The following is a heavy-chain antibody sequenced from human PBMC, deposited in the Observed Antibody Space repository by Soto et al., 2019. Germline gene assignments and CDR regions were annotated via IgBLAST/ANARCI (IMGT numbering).Heavy chain of an antibody. V-gene: IGHV3-23*01. CDR3: AKGSVVVAAKFDS. Sequence: GGSLRLSCAASGFTFNNYAMSWVRQAPGKGLEWVSAISSSGYSTYYADSVKGRFTISRDNSKNTVYLQMNNLRAEDTAVYYCAKGSVVVAAKFDSWGQGTLITVSS. CDR1: GFTFNNYA. J-gene: IGHJ4*02. D-gene: IGHD2-21*02. CDR2: ISSSGYST.